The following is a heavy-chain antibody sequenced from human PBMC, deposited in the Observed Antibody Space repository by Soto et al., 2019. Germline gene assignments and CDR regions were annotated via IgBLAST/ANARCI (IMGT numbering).Heavy chain of an antibody. CDR2: IYHSGST. CDR3: ASRWEKVVVPAAMPIIGNWFDP. V-gene: IGHV4-4*02. D-gene: IGHD2-2*01. J-gene: IGHJ5*02. CDR1: GGSISSSNW. Sequence: QVQLQESGPGLVKPSGTLSLTCAVSGGSISSSNWWSWVRQPPGKGLEWIGEIYHSGSTNYNPSLKSRVTISVDKSKNQFSLKLSSVTAADTAVYYCASRWEKVVVPAAMPIIGNWFDPWGQGTLVTVSS.